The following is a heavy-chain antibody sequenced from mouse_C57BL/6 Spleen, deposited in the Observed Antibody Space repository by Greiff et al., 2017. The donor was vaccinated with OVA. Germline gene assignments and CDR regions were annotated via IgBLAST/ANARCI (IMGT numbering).Heavy chain of an antibody. CDR2: IYPRSGNT. CDR3: ATRFDGYYAY. CDR1: GYTFTSYG. J-gene: IGHJ2*01. Sequence: QVQLKQSGAELARPGASVKLSCKASGYTFTSYGISWVKQRTGQGLEWIGEIYPRSGNTYYNEKFKGKATLTADKSSSTAYMELRSLTSEDSAVYFCATRFDGYYAYWGQGTTLTVSS. V-gene: IGHV1-81*01. D-gene: IGHD2-3*01.